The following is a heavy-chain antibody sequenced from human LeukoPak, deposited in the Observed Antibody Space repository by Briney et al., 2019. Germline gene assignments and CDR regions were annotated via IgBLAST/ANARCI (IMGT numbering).Heavy chain of an antibody. J-gene: IGHJ4*02. CDR2: ISGSGGST. CDR1: GFTLSSYA. V-gene: IGHV3-23*01. CDR3: AKGQEAYYYDSSGYSGHFDY. D-gene: IGHD3-22*01. Sequence: GGSLRLSCAASGFTLSSYAMSWVRQAPGKGLEWVSAISGSGGSTYYADSVKGRFTISRDNSKNTLYLQMNSLRAEDTAVYYCAKGQEAYYYDSSGYSGHFDYWGQGTLVTVSS.